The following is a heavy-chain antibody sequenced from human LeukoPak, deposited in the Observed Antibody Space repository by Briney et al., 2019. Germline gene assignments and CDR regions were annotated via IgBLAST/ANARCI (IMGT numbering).Heavy chain of an antibody. J-gene: IGHJ4*02. CDR2: INWDGTST. Sequence: PGGSLRLSCAASAFIFHDHGMSWVRQGPGKGLEWVSGINWDGTSTGYADSVKGRFTISRDNAKNSLYLQMNRLRVEDTALYYCASGDMNGWYFDRWGQGTLVTVSS. D-gene: IGHD6-19*01. CDR1: AFIFHDHG. CDR3: ASGDMNGWYFDR. V-gene: IGHV3-20*04.